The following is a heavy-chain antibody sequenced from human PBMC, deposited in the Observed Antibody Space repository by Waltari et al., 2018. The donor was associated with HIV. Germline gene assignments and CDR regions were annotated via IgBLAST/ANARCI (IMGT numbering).Heavy chain of an antibody. Sequence: EVQLLESGGGLVQPGGSLRLSCAASGFTFSNYAMNWVRQAPGKGLEWVSTISATSDSTYDAESVKGRFTISRDNAKNTLYLQMNSLRAEDTAVYYCAKGRYYYDPEEFDPWGQGTLVTVSS. CDR1: GFTFSNYA. J-gene: IGHJ5*02. D-gene: IGHD3-22*01. CDR3: AKGRYYYDPEEFDP. CDR2: ISATSDST. V-gene: IGHV3-23*01.